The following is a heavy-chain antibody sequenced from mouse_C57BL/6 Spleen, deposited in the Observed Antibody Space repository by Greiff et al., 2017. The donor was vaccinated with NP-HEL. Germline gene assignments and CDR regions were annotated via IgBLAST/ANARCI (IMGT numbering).Heavy chain of an antibody. CDR2: IYPSDSET. V-gene: IGHV1-61*01. CDR3: ARHYDYDDYYFDY. CDR1: GYTFTSYW. Sequence: VQLQQPGAELVRPGSSVKLSCKASGYTFTSYWMDWVKQRPGQGLEWIGNIYPSDSETHYNQKFKDKATLTVDKSSSTAYMQLSSLTSEDSAVYYCARHYDYDDYYFDYWGQGTTLTVSS. J-gene: IGHJ2*01. D-gene: IGHD2-4*01.